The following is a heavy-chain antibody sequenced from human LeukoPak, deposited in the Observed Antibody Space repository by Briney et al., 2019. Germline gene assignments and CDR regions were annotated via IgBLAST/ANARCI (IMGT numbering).Heavy chain of an antibody. V-gene: IGHV1-18*01. CDR2: SSPYNGKT. Sequence: GAPVKVSCRASGYSFINYGITWVRQAPGQGLEWMGWSSPYNGKTNYAQKFQGRVTMTTDTSTNTAYMELRSLRPDDTAVYYCARGGIDIVTVPVSNWFDPWGQGTLVTVSS. CDR1: GYSFINYG. J-gene: IGHJ5*02. CDR3: ARGGIDIVTVPVSNWFDP. D-gene: IGHD2/OR15-2a*01.